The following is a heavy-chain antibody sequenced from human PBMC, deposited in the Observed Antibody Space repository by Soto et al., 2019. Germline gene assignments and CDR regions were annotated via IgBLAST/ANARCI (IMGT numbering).Heavy chain of an antibody. CDR1: GGSISSYY. CDR2: IYYSGST. CDR3: ARYSLGDYGRPYGMDV. J-gene: IGHJ6*02. Sequence: PSETLSLTCTVSGGSISSYYWSWIRQPPGKGLEWIGYIYYSGSTNYNPSLKSRVTISVDTSKNQFSLKLSSVTAADTAVYYCARYSLGDYGRPYGMDVWGQGTTVTVSS. D-gene: IGHD4-17*01. V-gene: IGHV4-59*01.